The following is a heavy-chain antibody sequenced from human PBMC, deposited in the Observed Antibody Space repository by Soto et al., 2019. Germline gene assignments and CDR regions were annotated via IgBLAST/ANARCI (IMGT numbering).Heavy chain of an antibody. Sequence: QVQLVESGGGVVQPGRSLXLSCXVSGFTFSNYGMHWVRRAPGKGLEWVAAISYDGSKKYYVDSVKGRFTMSRDNSKNTVYLQMNSLRGEDTAVYYCAKWDLPNYGMDVWXQGTTVTVSS. CDR2: ISYDGSKK. J-gene: IGHJ6*02. CDR1: GFTFSNYG. D-gene: IGHD1-26*01. V-gene: IGHV3-30*18. CDR3: AKWDLPNYGMDV.